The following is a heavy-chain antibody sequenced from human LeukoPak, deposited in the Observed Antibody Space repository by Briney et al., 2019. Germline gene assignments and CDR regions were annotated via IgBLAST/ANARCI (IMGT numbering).Heavy chain of an antibody. V-gene: IGHV4-31*03. CDR1: GGSISSGGYY. D-gene: IGHD5-18*01. CDR2: IYYSGST. J-gene: IGHJ6*02. CDR3: ARCGYSYGYWYYYYGMDV. Sequence: SGTLSLTCTVSGGSISSGGYYWSWIRQHPGKGLEWIGYIYYSGSTYYNPSLKSRVTISVDTSKNQFSLKLSSVTAADTAVYYCARCGYSYGYWYYYYGMDVWGQGTTVTVSS.